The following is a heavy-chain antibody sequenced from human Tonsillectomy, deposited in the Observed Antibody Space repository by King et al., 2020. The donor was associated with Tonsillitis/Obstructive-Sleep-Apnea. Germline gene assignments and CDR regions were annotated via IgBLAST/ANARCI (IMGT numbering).Heavy chain of an antibody. V-gene: IGHV2-5*02. CDR2: IYWDDDK. CDR1: GFSLSTSGVG. D-gene: IGHD3-22*01. Sequence: TLQESGPTLVKPPQTLTLTCTFSGFSLSTSGVGVGWIRQPPGKALEWLALIYWDDDKRYSPSLKSRLTITKDTSKNQVVLTMTNMDPVDTATYYCAHRPPWEYYYDSSGYFAYFDLWGRGTLVTVSS. J-gene: IGHJ2*01. CDR3: AHRPPWEYYYDSSGYFAYFDL.